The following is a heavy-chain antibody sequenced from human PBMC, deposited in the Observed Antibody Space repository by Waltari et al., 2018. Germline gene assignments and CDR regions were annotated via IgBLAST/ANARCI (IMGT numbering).Heavy chain of an antibody. J-gene: IGHJ4*02. Sequence: QVQLVESGGGVVQPGRSLRLSCAASGFPFSSYGMHWVRQAPGKGLEWVSVISYDGSIQYYADSVKGRFTISRDNSKNTLYLQMNSLRGEDTAVYFCGKGRRSLAGAIDYWGQGTLVTVSS. CDR1: GFPFSSYG. V-gene: IGHV3-30*18. CDR3: GKGRRSLAGAIDY. D-gene: IGHD6-6*01. CDR2: ISYDGSIQ.